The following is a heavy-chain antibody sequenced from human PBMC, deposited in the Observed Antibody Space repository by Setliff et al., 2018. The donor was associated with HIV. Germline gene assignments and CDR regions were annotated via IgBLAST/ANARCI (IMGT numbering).Heavy chain of an antibody. J-gene: IGHJ4*02. CDR1: GFTFSSYA. CDR3: TKDQAGWLQLRSRLED. CDR2: ISYDGSNK. D-gene: IGHD5-12*01. V-gene: IGHV3-30*07. Sequence: GGSLRLSCAASGFTFSSYAMHWVRQAPGKGLEWVAVISYDGSNKYYADSVKGRFTISRDNSNDTVYLQMSSLRAEDTAVYYCTKDQAGWLQLRSRLEDWGQGTLVTVSS.